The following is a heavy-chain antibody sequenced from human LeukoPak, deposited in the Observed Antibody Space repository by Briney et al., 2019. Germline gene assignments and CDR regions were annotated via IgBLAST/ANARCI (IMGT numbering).Heavy chain of an antibody. D-gene: IGHD6-13*01. Sequence: GGSLRLSCEASGFTFSSYEMNWVRQAPGKGLEWVSYISSSGSTKYYADSVKGRFTISRDNAMHSLYLQMNSLRVEDTAVYYCASLRPRQQLVVDSWGQGTLVAVSS. CDR1: GFTFSSYE. J-gene: IGHJ4*02. CDR2: ISSSGSTK. CDR3: ASLRPRQQLVVDS. V-gene: IGHV3-48*03.